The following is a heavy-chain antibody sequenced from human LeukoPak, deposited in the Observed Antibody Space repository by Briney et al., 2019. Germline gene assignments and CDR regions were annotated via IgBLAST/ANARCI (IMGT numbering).Heavy chain of an antibody. CDR2: MSYDGSNK. D-gene: IGHD4-17*01. V-gene: IGHV3-30-3*01. Sequence: GGSLRLSCAASGFTFRTYAMHWVRQAPGKGLEWVAVMSYDGSNKYYADSVKGRFTISRDNSKNTLYLQMNSPRPEDTAVYYCARDVSDYGDYVSKPHTLAMDVWGQGTTVTVSS. CDR3: ARDVSDYGDYVSKPHTLAMDV. J-gene: IGHJ6*02. CDR1: GFTFRTYA.